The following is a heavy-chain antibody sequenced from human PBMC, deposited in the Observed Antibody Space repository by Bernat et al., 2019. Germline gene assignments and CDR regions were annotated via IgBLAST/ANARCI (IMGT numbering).Heavy chain of an antibody. CDR3: AEDQVTMVRGVITWFDP. V-gene: IGHV3-23*01. CDR2: ISGSGGST. CDR1: GFTFSSYA. Sequence: EVQLLESGGGLVQPGGSLRLSCAASGFTFSSYAMSWVRQAPGKGLEWVSAISGSGGSTYYADSVKGRFTISRDNSKNTLYLQMNSLRAEDTAVDYCAEDQVTMVRGVITWFDPWGQGTLVTVSS. D-gene: IGHD3-10*01. J-gene: IGHJ5*02.